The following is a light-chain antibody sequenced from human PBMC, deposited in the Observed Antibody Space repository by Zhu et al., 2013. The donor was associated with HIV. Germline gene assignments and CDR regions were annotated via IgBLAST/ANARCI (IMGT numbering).Light chain of an antibody. CDR2: EVT. Sequence: QSALTQPASVSGSPGQSITISCTGTSSDVGTYNLVSWYQQHPGKAPKLMIYEVTKRPSGVSNRFSGSKSGNTASLTISGLQAEDEADYYCGTWDSRLRIVLFGRGTKLTVL. CDR3: GTWDSRLRIVL. CDR1: SSDVGTYNL. J-gene: IGLJ2*01. V-gene: IGLV2-23*02.